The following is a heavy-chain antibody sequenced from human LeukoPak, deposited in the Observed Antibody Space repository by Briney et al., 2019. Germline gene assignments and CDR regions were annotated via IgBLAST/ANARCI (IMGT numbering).Heavy chain of an antibody. Sequence: SVKVSCKASGGTFSSYTISWVRQAPGQGLEWMGRIIPILGIANYAQKFQGRVTITADKSTSTAYMELSSLRSEDTAVYYCARDTMVRGVSRYYGMDVWGKGTTVTVSS. CDR1: GGTFSSYT. CDR3: ARDTMVRGVSRYYGMDV. D-gene: IGHD3-10*01. V-gene: IGHV1-69*04. J-gene: IGHJ6*04. CDR2: IIPILGIA.